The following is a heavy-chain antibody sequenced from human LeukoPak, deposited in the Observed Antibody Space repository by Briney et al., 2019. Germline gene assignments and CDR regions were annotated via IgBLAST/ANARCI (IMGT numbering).Heavy chain of an antibody. Sequence: PGRSLRLSCAASGFTFSSYAMHWVRQAPGKGLEWVAVISYDGSNKYYADSVKGRFTISRDNSKNTLYLQMNSLRAEDTAVYYCARPIQHGYWYFDLWGRGTLVTVSS. CDR1: GFTFSSYA. V-gene: IGHV3-30-3*01. J-gene: IGHJ2*01. CDR2: ISYDGSNK. CDR3: ARPIQHGYWYFDL. D-gene: IGHD5-18*01.